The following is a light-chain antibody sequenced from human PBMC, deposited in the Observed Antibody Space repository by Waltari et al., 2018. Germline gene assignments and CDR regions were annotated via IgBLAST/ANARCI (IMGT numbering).Light chain of an antibody. CDR2: AAS. J-gene: IGKJ4*01. V-gene: IGKV1D-12*01. Sequence: DIQMTQSPSSVSASVGDRVTITCRASQDINKWLVWYQQQPAKAPKLLIYAASSLRNGVPSRFSGSGSGTDFTLTISSLQPEDFATYYCQQANSFPPSFGGGTKVEIK. CDR3: QQANSFPPS. CDR1: QDINKW.